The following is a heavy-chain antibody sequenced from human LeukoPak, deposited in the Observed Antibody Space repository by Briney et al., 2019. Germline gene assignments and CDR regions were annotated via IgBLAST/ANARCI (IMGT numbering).Heavy chain of an antibody. CDR3: ARDGSGWFVANPTSYGMDV. CDR1: GYTFTSYA. V-gene: IGHV1-3*01. D-gene: IGHD6-19*01. J-gene: IGHJ6*02. Sequence: GASVKVSCKASGYTFTSYAMHWVRQAPGQRLEWMGWINAGNGNTKYSQKFQGRVTITRDTSTSTAYMELRSLRSDDTAVYYCARDGSGWFVANPTSYGMDVWGQGTTVTVSS. CDR2: INAGNGNT.